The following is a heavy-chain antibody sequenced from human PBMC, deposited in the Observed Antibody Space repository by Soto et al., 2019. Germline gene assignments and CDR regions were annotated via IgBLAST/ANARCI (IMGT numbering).Heavy chain of an antibody. CDR1: GFTFSSYG. CDR3: AKPLGSGWNRKSGMDV. J-gene: IGHJ6*02. V-gene: IGHV3-30*18. CDR2: ISYDGSNK. Sequence: PGGSLRLSCAASGFTFSSYGMHWVRQAPGKGLEWVAVISYDGSNKYYADSVKGRFTISRDNSKNTLYLQMNSLRAEDTAVYYCAKPLGSGWNRKSGMDVWGQGTTVTVS. D-gene: IGHD6-19*01.